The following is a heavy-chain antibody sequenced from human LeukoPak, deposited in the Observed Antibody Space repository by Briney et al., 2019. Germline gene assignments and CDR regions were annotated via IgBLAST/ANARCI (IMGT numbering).Heavy chain of an antibody. CDR2: ISSSSSYI. Sequence: GGSLRLSCAASGFTFSSYSMNWVRQAPGKGLEWLSSISSSSSYIYYADSVKGRFTISRDNAKNSLYLQMNSLRAEDTAVYYCARDRGYYYDSSGYYYVEGFDPWGQGTLVTVSS. D-gene: IGHD3-22*01. J-gene: IGHJ5*02. CDR3: ARDRGYYYDSSGYYYVEGFDP. CDR1: GFTFSSYS. V-gene: IGHV3-21*01.